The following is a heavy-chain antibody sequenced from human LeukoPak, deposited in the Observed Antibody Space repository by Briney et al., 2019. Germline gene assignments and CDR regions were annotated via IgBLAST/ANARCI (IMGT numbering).Heavy chain of an antibody. J-gene: IGHJ6*03. CDR2: IKSKTDGGTT. CDR3: ARDSFGELRYYYMDV. CDR1: GFTFSNAW. D-gene: IGHD3-10*01. V-gene: IGHV3-15*01. Sequence: PGGSLRLSCAASGFTFSNAWMSWVRQAPGKGLEWVGRIKSKTDGGTTDYAAPVKGRFTISRDDSKNTLYLQMNSLKTEDTAVYYCARDSFGELRYYYMDVWGKGTTVTVSS.